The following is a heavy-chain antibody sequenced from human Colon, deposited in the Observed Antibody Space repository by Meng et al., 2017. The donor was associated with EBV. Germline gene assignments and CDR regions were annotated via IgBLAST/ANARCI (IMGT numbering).Heavy chain of an antibody. D-gene: IGHD4-17*01. V-gene: IGHV4-31*03. CDR2: IYYSGST. J-gene: IGHJ2*01. CDR3: ASLYCDSSVWYLDL. CDR1: CCSISSGNYY. Sequence: QVHVMASCPGMGKPSHTLAPTFTGPCCSISSGNYYWSWIRQHPGKGLEYIGYIYYSGSTYYNPSLKSRVIISVDTSKNQFSLRLNAVTAADTAVYYCASLYCDSSVWYLDLWGRGTLVTVSS.